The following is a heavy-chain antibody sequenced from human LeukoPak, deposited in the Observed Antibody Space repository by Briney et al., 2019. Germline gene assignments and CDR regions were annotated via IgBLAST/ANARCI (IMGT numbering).Heavy chain of an antibody. J-gene: IGHJ5*02. CDR3: ARSLSPNWFDP. Sequence: ASVKVSCTASGYTFINYGISWVRQAPGQGLEWMGWISAYNGNANYAQKFQGRVTMTTDTSTSTAYMQLRSLRSDDTAVFYCARSLSPNWFDPWGQGTLVTVSS. D-gene: IGHD3-16*01. CDR1: GYTFINYG. V-gene: IGHV1-18*01. CDR2: ISAYNGNA.